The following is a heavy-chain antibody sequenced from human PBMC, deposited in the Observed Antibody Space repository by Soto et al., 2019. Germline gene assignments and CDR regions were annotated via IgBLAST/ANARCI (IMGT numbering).Heavy chain of an antibody. D-gene: IGHD4-17*01. J-gene: IGHJ4*02. CDR2: IRSNGDT. V-gene: IGHV3-64*01. Sequence: EVQVVESGGGLVQPGGSLRLSCAASGFIFSAYPMHWVRQAPGKGLEYVSAIRSNGDTYYANSVKGRFTIARDNSKNTVYLQMGSLSAEDMAMYYCVRGDDYVPFDYWGQGTVVTVSS. CDR1: GFIFSAYP. CDR3: VRGDDYVPFDY.